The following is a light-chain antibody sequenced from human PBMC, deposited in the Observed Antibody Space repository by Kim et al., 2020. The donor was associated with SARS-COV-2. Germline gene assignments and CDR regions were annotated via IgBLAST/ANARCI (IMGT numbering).Light chain of an antibody. CDR3: CSYAGSSDVV. J-gene: IGLJ2*01. CDR1: SSDVGSDNL. Sequence: GQSVPISCAGTSSDVGSDNLVSWYQQHPGKAPKLMIYEVSKRPSGVSNRFSGSKSGNTASLTISGLQAEDEADYYCCSYAGSSDVVFGGGTQLTVL. CDR2: EVS. V-gene: IGLV2-23*02.